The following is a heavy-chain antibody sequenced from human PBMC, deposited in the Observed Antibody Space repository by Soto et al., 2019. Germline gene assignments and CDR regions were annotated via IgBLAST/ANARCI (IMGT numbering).Heavy chain of an antibody. J-gene: IGHJ5*02. V-gene: IGHV5-51*01. D-gene: IGHD3-22*01. CDR1: GYKFTSSW. CDR2: IFPSDSDT. CDR3: ARKDKSGYFNWFDP. Sequence: VESLKISCITSGYKFTSSWIAWVRQMPCKGLEWMGIIFPSDSDTRYSPSFQGQVTISADRSTSTVFLQWASLKASDTAVYFCARKDKSGYFNWFDPWGQGTLVTVSS.